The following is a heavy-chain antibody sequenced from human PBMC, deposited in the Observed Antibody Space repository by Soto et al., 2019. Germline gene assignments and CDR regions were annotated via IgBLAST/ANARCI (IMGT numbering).Heavy chain of an antibody. CDR1: GYTVTGYH. D-gene: IGHD1-26*01. CDR2: INPNSGGT. V-gene: IGHV1-2*02. CDR3: ARVGGGSYSSY. Sequence: ASVQVSCKASGYTVTGYHMHGVRQAPGQGLEWMGWINPNSGGTNYAQKFQGRVTMTRDTSISTAYMELSRLRYDDTAVYYCARVGGGSYSSYWGQGPLVTVSS. J-gene: IGHJ4*02.